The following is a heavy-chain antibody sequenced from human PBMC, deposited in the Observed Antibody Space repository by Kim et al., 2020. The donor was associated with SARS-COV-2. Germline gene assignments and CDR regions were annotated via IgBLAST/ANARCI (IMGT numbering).Heavy chain of an antibody. Sequence: GGSLRLSCAASGFIFSTYDMSWVRQAPGKGLEWISAVTRDGSTFYADSVKGRLTISRDNSKNMLFLQMDSLKIEDTAVYYCAREPARRADYWAQGTLVT. CDR3: AREPARRADY. D-gene: IGHD1-1*01. CDR2: VTRDGST. V-gene: IGHV3-23*01. J-gene: IGHJ4*02. CDR1: GFIFSTYD.